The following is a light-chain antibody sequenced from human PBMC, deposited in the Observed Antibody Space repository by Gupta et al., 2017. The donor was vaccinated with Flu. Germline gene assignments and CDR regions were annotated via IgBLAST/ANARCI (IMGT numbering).Light chain of an antibody. CDR2: GSN. CDR3: QSYDSSRSGFYV. J-gene: IGLJ1*01. Sequence: QSVLTQPPSVSGAPGQRVTISCIGSSSNIGSNYDVPWYQQLPGTAPNLLIYGSNNRPSGVPDRVSGSKSGTSAALAITGLRTEGEADYYCQSYDSSRSGFYVFGTGTKVTVL. CDR1: SSNIGSNYD. V-gene: IGLV1-40*01.